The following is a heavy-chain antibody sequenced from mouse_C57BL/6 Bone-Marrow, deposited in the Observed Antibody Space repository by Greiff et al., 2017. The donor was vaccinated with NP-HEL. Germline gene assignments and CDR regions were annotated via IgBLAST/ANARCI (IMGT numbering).Heavy chain of an antibody. J-gene: IGHJ4*01. CDR1: GFTFSSYA. V-gene: IGHV5-4*01. CDR3: ARYYYVIPLCAMDY. Sequence: EVHLVESGGGLVKPGGSLKLSCAASGFTFSSYAMSWVRQTPEKRLEWVATISDGGSYTYYPDNVKGRFTISRDNAKNNLYLQMSHLSSEDTAMYYCARYYYVIPLCAMDYWGQGTSVTVSS. D-gene: IGHD1-1*01. CDR2: ISDGGSYT.